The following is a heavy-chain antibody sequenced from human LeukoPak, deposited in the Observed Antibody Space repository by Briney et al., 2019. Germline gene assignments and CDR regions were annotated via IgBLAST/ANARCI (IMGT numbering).Heavy chain of an antibody. CDR1: GYTFTGYY. CDR3: AKDTGNFNLGDY. D-gene: IGHD5-18*01. V-gene: IGHV1-2*02. Sequence: ASVKVSCKASGYTFTGYYMHWVRQAPGQGLEWMGWINPNSGTKYAEKFQGRVTMTRDTSLSIASMELRSLRSDDMAVYYCAKDTGNFNLGDYWGQGTLVTVSS. CDR2: INPNSGT. J-gene: IGHJ4*02.